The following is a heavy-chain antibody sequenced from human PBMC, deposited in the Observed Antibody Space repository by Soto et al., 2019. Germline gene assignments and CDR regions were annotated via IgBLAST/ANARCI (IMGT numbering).Heavy chain of an antibody. CDR2: IYYSGST. Sequence: SETLSLTCPVSGSSISSSSYYWGWIRQPPGKGLEWIGSIYYSGSTYYNPSLKSRVTISVDTSKNQFSLKLSSVTAADTAVYYCARHSTVLRYFDWSSGAFDIWGQGTMVTVSS. V-gene: IGHV4-39*01. J-gene: IGHJ3*02. D-gene: IGHD3-9*01. CDR3: ARHSTVLRYFDWSSGAFDI. CDR1: GSSISSSSYY.